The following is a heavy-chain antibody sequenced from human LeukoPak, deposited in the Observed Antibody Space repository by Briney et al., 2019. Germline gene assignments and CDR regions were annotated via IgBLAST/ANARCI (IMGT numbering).Heavy chain of an antibody. Sequence: SQTLSLTCIVSGGSIISGGYYWSWIRQHPGKGLEWIGYIYYSGSTNYNPSLKSRVTISVDTSKNQFSLKLSSVTAADTAVYYCARGYGDHHYFDYWGQGTLVTVSS. V-gene: IGHV4-31*03. CDR2: IYYSGST. CDR1: GGSIISGGYY. D-gene: IGHD4-17*01. CDR3: ARGYGDHHYFDY. J-gene: IGHJ4*02.